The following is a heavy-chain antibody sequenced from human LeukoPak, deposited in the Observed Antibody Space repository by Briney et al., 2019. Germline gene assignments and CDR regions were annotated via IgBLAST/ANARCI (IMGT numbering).Heavy chain of an antibody. V-gene: IGHV1-18*04. Sequence: ASVKVSCKASGYTFTSYGISWVRQAPGQGLEWMGWISAYNGNTNYAQKLQGRVTMTTDTSTSTAYMELRSLRSDDTAVYYCARGWYNWNDGRPFDIWGQGTMVTVSS. CDR2: ISAYNGNT. J-gene: IGHJ3*02. CDR3: ARGWYNWNDGRPFDI. D-gene: IGHD1-1*01. CDR1: GYTFTSYG.